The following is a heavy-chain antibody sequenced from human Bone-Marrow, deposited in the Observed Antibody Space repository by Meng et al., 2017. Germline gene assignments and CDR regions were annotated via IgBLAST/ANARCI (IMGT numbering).Heavy chain of an antibody. CDR2: ISTNNGNP. Sequence: EHWLQSGSELRKPGASVKVSCKASGYTLSRYAINWLRQAPGQGLEWMGWISTNNGNPTYAQGFTGRFVFSLDTSVSTAYLQISTLKADDTAVYYCTRDGYSDCSRTSCFDFWGQGTLVTVSS. D-gene: IGHD2-2*01. V-gene: IGHV7-4-1*02. J-gene: IGHJ4*02. CDR1: GYTLSRYA. CDR3: TRDGYSDCSRTSCFDF.